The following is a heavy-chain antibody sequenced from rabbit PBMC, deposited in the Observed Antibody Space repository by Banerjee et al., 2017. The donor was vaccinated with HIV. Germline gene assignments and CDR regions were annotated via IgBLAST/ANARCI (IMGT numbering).Heavy chain of an antibody. J-gene: IGHJ4*01. CDR3: ARASIGYGYAMVFKL. CDR2: IHSSSGST. V-gene: IGHV1S40*01. D-gene: IGHD6-1*01. CDR1: GFSFSSNYY. Sequence: QSLEESGGGLVQPEGSLTLTCTASGFSFSSNYYMCWVRQAPGKGLEWIACIHSSSGSTYYASWAKGRFTISKTSSTTVTLQMTSLTAADTATYFCARASIGYGYAMVFKLWGPGTLVTVS.